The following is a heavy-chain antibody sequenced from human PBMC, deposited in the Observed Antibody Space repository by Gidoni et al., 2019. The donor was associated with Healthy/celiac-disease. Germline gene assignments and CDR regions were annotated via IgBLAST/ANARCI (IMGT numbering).Heavy chain of an antibody. D-gene: IGHD2-15*01. CDR3: ARDQGHFECSDGSCPDY. CDR2: ISAYNGNT. V-gene: IGHV1-18*01. CDR1: GYTFITYG. Sequence: QIQLVQSGAEVKEPGASVKVSCKASGYTFITYGISWVRQAPGQGLEWMAWISAYNGNTNYAQKFRGRVTMTTDTFTSTAYMELRSLRPDDTAVYYCARDQGHFECSDGSCPDYWGQGTLVTVSS. J-gene: IGHJ4*02.